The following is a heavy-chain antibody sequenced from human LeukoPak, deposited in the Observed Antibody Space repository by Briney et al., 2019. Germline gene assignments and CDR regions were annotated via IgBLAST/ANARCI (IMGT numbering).Heavy chain of an antibody. D-gene: IGHD4-11*01. CDR1: GFIFSSYS. J-gene: IGHJ6*03. CDR3: ARDTVTTSGDYYMDV. CDR2: ISSGSRTI. Sequence: PGGSLRLSCAASGFIFSSYSMNWVRQAPGKGLEWVSYISSGSRTIYYADSVKGRFTISRDNAKNSLHLQMNSLRAEDTAVYYCARDTVTTSGDYYMDVWGKGTTVTVSS. V-gene: IGHV3-48*01.